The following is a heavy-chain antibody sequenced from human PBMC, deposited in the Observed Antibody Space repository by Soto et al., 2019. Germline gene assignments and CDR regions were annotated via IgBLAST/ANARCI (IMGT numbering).Heavy chain of an antibody. CDR3: ARGDYGGNSDDY. D-gene: IGHD4-17*01. J-gene: IGHJ4*02. CDR1: GGSFSGYY. CDR2: INHSGST. V-gene: IGHV4-34*01. Sequence: SETLSLTCAVYGGSFSGYYWSWVRQPPGKGLEWIGEINHSGSTNYIPSLKSRVTISVDTSKNRFSLKLSSVTAADTAVYYCARGDYGGNSDDYWGQGTLVTVSS.